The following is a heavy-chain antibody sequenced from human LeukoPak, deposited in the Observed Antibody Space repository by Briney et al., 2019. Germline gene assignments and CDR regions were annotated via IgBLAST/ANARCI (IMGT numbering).Heavy chain of an antibody. CDR1: GGSIATYY. CDR3: ARLAPGMSFDY. J-gene: IGHJ4*02. D-gene: IGHD1-14*01. CDR2: VYYTGST. V-gene: IGHV4-59*01. Sequence: SETLSLTSTVSGGSIATYYWTWIRQPPGNGLEWIGYVYYTGSTNYNSSLKSRVTISVDTSENQFSLKLSSVTAADTAVYYCARLAPGMSFDYWGQGTLVTVSS.